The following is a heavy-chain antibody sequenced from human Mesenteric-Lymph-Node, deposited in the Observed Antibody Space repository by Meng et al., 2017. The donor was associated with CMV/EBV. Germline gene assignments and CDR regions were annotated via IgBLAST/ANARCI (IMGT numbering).Heavy chain of an antibody. V-gene: IGHV1-2*02. J-gene: IGHJ4*02. CDR1: GYTFTAYY. D-gene: IGHD1-14*01. CDR2: INPQSGDT. Sequence: ASVKVSCKTSGYTFTAYYLHWVRQAPGQGLEWMGWINPQSGDTYYAQNFQGRVTMTRDTSISTAYMELSSLKSDGTAVYYCASVWYNAHDPFDYWGQGTVVTVSS. CDR3: ASVWYNAHDPFDY.